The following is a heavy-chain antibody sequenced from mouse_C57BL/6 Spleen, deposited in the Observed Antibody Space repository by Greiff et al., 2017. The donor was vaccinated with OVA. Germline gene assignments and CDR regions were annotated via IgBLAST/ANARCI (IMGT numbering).Heavy chain of an antibody. CDR3: ARGASTEFDY. Sequence: QVQLKESGAELAKPGASVKLSCKASGYTFTSYWMHWVKQRPGQGLEWIGYINPSSGYTKYNQKFKDKATLTADKSSRTAYMQLSSRTDEDSAVYYCARGASTEFDYWGQGTTLTVSS. D-gene: IGHD1-1*01. V-gene: IGHV1-7*01. CDR1: GYTFTSYW. J-gene: IGHJ2*01. CDR2: INPSSGYT.